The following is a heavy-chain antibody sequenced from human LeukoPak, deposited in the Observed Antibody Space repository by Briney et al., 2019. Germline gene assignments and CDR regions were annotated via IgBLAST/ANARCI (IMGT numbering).Heavy chain of an antibody. CDR2: ITPVIDSA. J-gene: IGHJ5*02. CDR3: TRVNLRGSQYNWFDP. CDR1: GYTFTSYG. D-gene: IGHD1-26*01. Sequence: ASVKVSCKASGYTFTSYGISWVRQAPGQELEWMGSITPVIDSARYAQKFQDRITITADTSTGTAYLHLSSLTSEDTAIYYCTRVNLRGSQYNWFDPWGQGTLVTVSS. V-gene: IGHV1-69*04.